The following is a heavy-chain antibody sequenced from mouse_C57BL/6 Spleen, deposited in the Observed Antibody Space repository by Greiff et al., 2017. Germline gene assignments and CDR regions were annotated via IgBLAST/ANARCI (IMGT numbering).Heavy chain of an antibody. J-gene: IGHJ2*01. CDR3: DPITTVVEYGFDY. CDR2: IDPSDSYT. V-gene: IGHV1-59*01. Sequence: VQLQQPGAELVRPGASVKLSCKASGYTFTSYWMHWVKQRPGQGLEWIGGIDPSDSYTNYNQKFKGKATLTVDTSSSTAYMQLSSLTSEDSAVYYCDPITTVVEYGFDYWGQGTTLTVSS. CDR1: GYTFTSYW. D-gene: IGHD1-1*01.